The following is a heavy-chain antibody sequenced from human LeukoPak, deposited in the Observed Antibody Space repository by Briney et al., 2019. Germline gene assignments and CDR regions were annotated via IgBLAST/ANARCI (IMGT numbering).Heavy chain of an antibody. CDR1: GFTFSSYA. CDR3: AKDPARAARSYFDY. V-gene: IGHV3-23*01. CDR2: ISDSGVSP. Sequence: GGSLRLSCAASGFTFSSYAMSWVRQAPGKGLEWVSVISDSGVSPHYADSVKGRFTISRDNSKNTLYLQMNSLRDEDTAVYYCAKDPARAARSYFDYWGQGTLVTVSS. J-gene: IGHJ4*02. D-gene: IGHD6-6*01.